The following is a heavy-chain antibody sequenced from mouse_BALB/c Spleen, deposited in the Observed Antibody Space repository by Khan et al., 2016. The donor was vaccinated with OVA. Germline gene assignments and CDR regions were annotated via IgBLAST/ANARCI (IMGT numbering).Heavy chain of an antibody. J-gene: IGHJ1*01. CDR1: GFSLATYG. CDR3: AKLYYGGVSNWYFDV. V-gene: IGHV2-3*01. CDR2: IWGDGST. D-gene: IGHD1-1*02. Sequence: QVQLKESGPGLVAPSQSLSITCTVSGFSLATYGVSWVRQPPGKGLEWLGIIWGDGSTNYHSALISRLSISKDYSKSQVFFKLHSLPTDDTATYYGAKLYYGGVSNWYFDVWGAGTTVTVSS.